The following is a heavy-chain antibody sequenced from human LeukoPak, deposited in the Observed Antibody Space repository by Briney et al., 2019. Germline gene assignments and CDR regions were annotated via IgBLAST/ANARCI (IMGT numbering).Heavy chain of an antibody. Sequence: SETLSLTCTVADDSISSHYWSWIRQPPGKGLEWIGYIYDSGITDYNPFLKSRVTISLDTSKTQLSLRLSSVTAADTAVYYCARDHQTRALVSWGQGTLVTVSS. D-gene: IGHD3-9*01. CDR1: DDSISSHY. CDR3: ARDHQTRALVS. J-gene: IGHJ4*02. V-gene: IGHV4-59*11. CDR2: IYDSGIT.